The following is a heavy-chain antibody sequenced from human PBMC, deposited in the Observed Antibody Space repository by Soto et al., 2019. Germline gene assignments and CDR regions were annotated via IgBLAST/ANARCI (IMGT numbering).Heavy chain of an antibody. V-gene: IGHV5-51*01. CDR2: IYPGDSDI. D-gene: IGHD6-19*01. CDR1: GYSFTSYW. J-gene: IGHJ4*02. CDR3: ARLEGGNGWYRYYLDF. Sequence: GESLKISCKGSGYSFTSYWIGWVRQMPGKGLEWMGIIYPGDSDIIYSPSFQGQVTTSADKSISTAYLQWSSLKASDTAMYYCARLEGGNGWYRYYLDFWGQGALVTVSS.